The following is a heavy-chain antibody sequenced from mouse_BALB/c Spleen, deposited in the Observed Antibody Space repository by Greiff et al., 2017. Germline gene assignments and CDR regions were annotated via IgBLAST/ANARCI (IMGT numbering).Heavy chain of an antibody. V-gene: IGHV5-4*02. CDR3: ARGDYGNYFDY. CDR1: GFTFSDYY. CDR2: INDGGSYT. J-gene: IGHJ2*01. Sequence: EVKVVESGGGLVKPGGSLKLSCAASGFTFSDYYMYWVRQTPEKRLEWVATINDGGSYTYYPDSVKGRFTISRDNAKNNLYLQMSSLKSEDTAMYYCARGDYGNYFDYWGQGTTLTVSS. D-gene: IGHD2-1*01.